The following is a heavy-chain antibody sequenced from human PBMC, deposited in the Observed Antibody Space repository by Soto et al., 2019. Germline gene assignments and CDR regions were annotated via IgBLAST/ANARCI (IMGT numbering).Heavy chain of an antibody. Sequence: SETLSLTCTVSGASISTNHHNWAWVRQPPGKGLEWMGNIHYRGDTYFNPSLGSRLSMSVDTSKNQFSLKLTSVTAADTAVYYCARLPTGYPNWFDPWGQGTLVTVS. J-gene: IGHJ5*02. D-gene: IGHD3-9*01. CDR1: GASISTNHHN. CDR3: ARLPTGYPNWFDP. V-gene: IGHV4-39*01. CDR2: IHYRGDT.